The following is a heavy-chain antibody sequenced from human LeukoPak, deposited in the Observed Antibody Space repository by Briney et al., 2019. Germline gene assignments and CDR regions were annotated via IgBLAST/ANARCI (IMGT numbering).Heavy chain of an antibody. CDR2: IGACGAT. Sequence: GGSLRLSCAASGFTFRIYAMTWVRQAPGKGPQWVSAIGACGATFYADSVKGRFTISRDNSRNTLYLQMNSLRTEDTALYYCAKNYHDNTAYFSWAFDVWGQGTMVTLSS. V-gene: IGHV3-23*01. D-gene: IGHD3-22*01. J-gene: IGHJ3*01. CDR3: AKNYHDNTAYFSWAFDV. CDR1: GFTFRIYA.